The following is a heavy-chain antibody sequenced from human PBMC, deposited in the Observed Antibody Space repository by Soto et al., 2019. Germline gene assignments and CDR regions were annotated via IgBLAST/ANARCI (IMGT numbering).Heavy chain of an antibody. CDR3: VRHLTDLYCTNGVCYTYYYGMDV. CDR2: IYYSGST. Sequence: SETLSLTCTVSGGSISSSSYYWGWIRQPPGKGLEWIGSIYYSGSTYYNPSLKSRVTISVDTSKSQFSLKLSSVTAADTAVYYCVRHLTDLYCTNGVCYTYYYGMDVWGQGTTVTVSS. D-gene: IGHD2-8*01. V-gene: IGHV4-39*01. J-gene: IGHJ6*02. CDR1: GGSISSSSYY.